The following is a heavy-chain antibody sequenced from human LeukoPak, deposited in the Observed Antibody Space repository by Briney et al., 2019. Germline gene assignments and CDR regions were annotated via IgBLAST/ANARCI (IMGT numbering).Heavy chain of an antibody. CDR3: AKDLTSGLVLGY. CDR2: IYSGGTT. J-gene: IGHJ4*02. CDR1: GFIVSNYY. V-gene: IGHV3-66*01. Sequence: GGSLRLSCVGSGFIVSNYYMSWVRQAPGKGLEWVSVIYSGGTTYYADSVKGRFTISRDNSKNTLYLQMNSLRAEDTAVYYCAKDLTSGLVLGYWGQGTLVTVSS. D-gene: IGHD6-19*01.